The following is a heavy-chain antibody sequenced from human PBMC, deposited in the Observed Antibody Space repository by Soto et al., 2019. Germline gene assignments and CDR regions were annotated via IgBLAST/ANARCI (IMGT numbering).Heavy chain of an antibody. Sequence: QITLKESGPTLVKPTQTLTLTCTFSGFSLSTSGVGVGWIRQPPGKALEWLALIYWDDDKRYSPSLKSRLTITKDNSKNQVVLTMTNMDPVDTATYYCAQNLFDSGWGDYYFDYWGQGTLVTVSS. CDR2: IYWDDDK. CDR3: AQNLFDSGWGDYYFDY. D-gene: IGHD6-19*01. CDR1: GFSLSTSGVG. V-gene: IGHV2-5*02. J-gene: IGHJ4*02.